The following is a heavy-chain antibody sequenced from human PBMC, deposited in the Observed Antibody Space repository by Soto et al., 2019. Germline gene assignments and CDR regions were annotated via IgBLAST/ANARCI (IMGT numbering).Heavy chain of an antibody. Sequence: QVQLQESGPVLVKPSGTLSLTCAVSGGSIRSTNWWSWVRQPSGKGLEWIGESYHSGSTNYNPSLKSRVTISVDKSKNQFSLKLSSVTAADTAVYYCARGLSSLSPLDYWGQGTLVTVSS. CDR2: SYHSGST. V-gene: IGHV4-4*02. CDR1: GGSIRSTNW. J-gene: IGHJ4*02. D-gene: IGHD3-16*02. CDR3: ARGLSSLSPLDY.